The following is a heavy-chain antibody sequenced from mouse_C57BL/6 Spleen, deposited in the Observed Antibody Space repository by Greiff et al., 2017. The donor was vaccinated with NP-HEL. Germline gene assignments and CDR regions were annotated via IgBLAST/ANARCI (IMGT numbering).Heavy chain of an antibody. CDR3: ARGGYYYGSSSWFAY. J-gene: IGHJ3*01. V-gene: IGHV5-16*01. CDR2: INYDGSRT. Sequence: EVMLVESEGGLVQPGSSMKLSCTASGFTFSDYYMAWVRQVPEKGLELVANINYDGSRTYYLDSLKNRLLISIDNAKNILYLQMSSLKSEDTATYYCARGGYYYGSSSWFAYWGQGTLVTVSA. CDR1: GFTFSDYY. D-gene: IGHD1-1*01.